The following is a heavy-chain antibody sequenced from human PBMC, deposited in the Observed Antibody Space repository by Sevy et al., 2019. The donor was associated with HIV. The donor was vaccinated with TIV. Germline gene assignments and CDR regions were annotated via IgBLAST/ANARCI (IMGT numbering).Heavy chain of an antibody. CDR2: IHYSGGT. CDR3: ASKGGYNHGHFDY. CDR1: GGSISSSETY. Sequence: TLSLTCTVSGGSISSSETYWSWIRQPPGKGLEWIGYIHYSGGTYYNPFLKSRVAMSVDTSEKQFSLKLSLLTAADTAVYYCASKGGYNHGHFDYWGQGTLVTVSS. V-gene: IGHV4-30-4*01. D-gene: IGHD5-12*01. J-gene: IGHJ4*02.